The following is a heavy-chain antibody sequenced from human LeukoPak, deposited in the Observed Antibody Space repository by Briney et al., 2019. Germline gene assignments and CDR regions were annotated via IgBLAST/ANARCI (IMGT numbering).Heavy chain of an antibody. J-gene: IGHJ4*02. V-gene: IGHV4-59*01. Sequence: SETLSLTCTVSGGSINSYSWSWIRQPPGKGLEWIGYIYYSGSTNYNPSLKSRVTISVDTSKNQFSLKLSSVTAADTAVYYCASYSIVGATSFDYWGQGTLVTVSS. CDR1: GGSINSYS. CDR3: ASYSIVGATSFDY. CDR2: IYYSGST. D-gene: IGHD1-26*01.